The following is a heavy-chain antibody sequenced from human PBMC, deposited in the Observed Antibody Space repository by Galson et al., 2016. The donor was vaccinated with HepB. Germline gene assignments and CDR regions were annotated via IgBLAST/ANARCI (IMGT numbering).Heavy chain of an antibody. CDR3: ARDFPGYNYGMDV. CDR1: GFTFSAYG. Sequence: SLRLSCAGSGFTFSAYGIQWVRQPPGKGLEWVAVIWHDGSNQYYADSVKGRFTISRDSSKKTVYLQMNSLRGEDTAVYYWARDFPGYNYGMDVGGQGTTVIVSS. CDR2: IWHDGSNQ. V-gene: IGHV3-33*01. J-gene: IGHJ6*02.